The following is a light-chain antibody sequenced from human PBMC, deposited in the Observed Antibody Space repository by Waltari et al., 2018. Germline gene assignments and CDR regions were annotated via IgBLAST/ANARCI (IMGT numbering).Light chain of an antibody. Sequence: SALTQPASASGHPWQSVTLSLLGTTHDAGWCGFVPWYQQHPGKGPKLIIYEVSNRPSGFSHRFFGSKSGSTASLTISGLQAEDEADYYCSSYASGSIVVFGTGTKVTVL. CDR1: THDAGWCGF. J-gene: IGLJ1*01. CDR2: EVS. CDR3: SSYASGSIVV. V-gene: IGLV2-14*01.